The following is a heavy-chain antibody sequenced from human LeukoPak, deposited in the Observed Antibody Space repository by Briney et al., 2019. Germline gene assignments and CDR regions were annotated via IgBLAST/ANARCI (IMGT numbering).Heavy chain of an antibody. J-gene: IGHJ6*03. CDR1: GGSISSYY. CDR2: IYTSGST. V-gene: IGHV4-4*07. D-gene: IGHD6-13*01. CDR3: AREGSEQQLVPYYYYYYMDV. Sequence: PSETLSLTCTVSGGSISSYYWSWIRQPAGKGLEWIGRIYTSGSTNYNPSLKSRVTMSVDTSKNQFSLKLSSVTAADTAVYYCAREGSEQQLVPYYYYYYMDVWGKGTTVTISS.